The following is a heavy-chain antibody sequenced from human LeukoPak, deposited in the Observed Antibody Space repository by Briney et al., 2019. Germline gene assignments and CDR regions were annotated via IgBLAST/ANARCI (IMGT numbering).Heavy chain of an antibody. CDR1: GFTFSSYA. V-gene: IGHV3-23*01. J-gene: IGHJ4*02. D-gene: IGHD3-9*01. CDR2: ISGSGGST. CDR3: AKDGYFDWLSHYYFDY. Sequence: PGGSLRLSCAASGFTFSSYAMSWVRQAPGKGLERVSAISGSGGSTYYADSVKGRFTISRDNSKNTLYLQMNSLRAEDTAVYYCAKDGYFDWLSHYYFDYWGQGTLVTVSS.